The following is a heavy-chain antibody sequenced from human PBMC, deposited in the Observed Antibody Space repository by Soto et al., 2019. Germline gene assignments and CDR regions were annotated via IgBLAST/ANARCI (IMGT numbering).Heavy chain of an antibody. CDR3: ARGRTYQLLFNWFDP. CDR2: INHSGST. CDR1: GGSFSGYY. V-gene: IGHV4-34*01. J-gene: IGHJ5*02. Sequence: SETLSLTCAVYGGSFSGYYWSWIRQPPGKGLEWIGEINHSGSTNYNPSLKSRVTISVDTSKNQFSLKLSSVTAADTAVYYCARGRTYQLLFNWFDPWGQGTLVTVSS. D-gene: IGHD2-2*01.